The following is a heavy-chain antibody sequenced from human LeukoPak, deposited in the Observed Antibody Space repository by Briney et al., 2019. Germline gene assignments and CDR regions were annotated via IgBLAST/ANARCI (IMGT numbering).Heavy chain of an antibody. CDR1: GYTFTSYY. Sequence: ASMKVSCKASGYTFTSYYMHWVRQAPGQGLEWMGIINPSGGSTSYAQKFQGRVTMTRDTSTSTVYMELSSLRSEDTAVYYCARVLTSSGYYPPRYGMDVWGQGTTVTVSS. CDR2: INPSGGST. J-gene: IGHJ6*02. V-gene: IGHV1-46*01. CDR3: ARVLTSSGYYPPRYGMDV. D-gene: IGHD3-22*01.